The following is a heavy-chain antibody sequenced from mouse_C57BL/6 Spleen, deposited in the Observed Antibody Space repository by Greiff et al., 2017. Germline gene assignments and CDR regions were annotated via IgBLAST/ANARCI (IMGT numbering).Heavy chain of an antibody. CDR2: IYPGSGNT. Sequence: VQLQQSGAELVRPGASVKLSCKASGYTFTDYYINWVKQRPGQGLEWIARIYPGSGNTYYNEKFKGKATLTAEKSSSTAYMQLSSLTSEDSAVYFCARLKFYGNYDYFDYWGQGTTLTVSS. D-gene: IGHD2-1*01. V-gene: IGHV1-76*01. J-gene: IGHJ2*01. CDR3: ARLKFYGNYDYFDY. CDR1: GYTFTDYY.